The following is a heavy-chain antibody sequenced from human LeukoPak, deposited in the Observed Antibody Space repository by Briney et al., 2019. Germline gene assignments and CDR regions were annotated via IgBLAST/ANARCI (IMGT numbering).Heavy chain of an antibody. CDR1: GFTFSSYE. Sequence: GGSLRLSCAASGFTFSSYEMNWVRQAPGKGLEWVSYISSSSSYIYYADSVKGRFTISRDNAKNSLYLQMNSLRAEDTAVYYCAREDASAIDYWGQGTLVTVSS. CDR3: AREDASAIDY. D-gene: IGHD2-2*01. V-gene: IGHV3-21*05. CDR2: ISSSSSYI. J-gene: IGHJ4*02.